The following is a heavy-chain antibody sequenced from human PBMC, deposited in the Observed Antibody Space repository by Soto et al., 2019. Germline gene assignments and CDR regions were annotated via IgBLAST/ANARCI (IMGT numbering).Heavy chain of an antibody. J-gene: IGHJ4*02. V-gene: IGHV3-48*03. CDR1: GFTFSSYE. CDR3: ARDYYDSSGPRYDFDY. Sequence: PGGSLRLSCAASGFTFSSYEMNWVRQAPGKGLEWVSYISSSGSTIYYADSVKGRFTISRDNAKNSLYLQMNSLRAEDTAVYYCARDYYDSSGPRYDFDYWGQGTLVTVSS. D-gene: IGHD3-22*01. CDR2: ISSSGSTI.